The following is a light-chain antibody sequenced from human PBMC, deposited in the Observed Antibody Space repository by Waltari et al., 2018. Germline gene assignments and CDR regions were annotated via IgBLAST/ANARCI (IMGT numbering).Light chain of an antibody. J-gene: IGKJ5*01. CDR1: QGINSA. Sequence: AIQLTQSPSSLSASVGDRVTNTCRASQGINSALAWYQQKPGKAPKLLIYDASSLESGVPSRFSGSGYGTDFTLTISSLQPEDFATYYCQQFKSFLITFGQGTRLEIK. CDR3: QQFKSFLIT. V-gene: IGKV1-13*02. CDR2: DAS.